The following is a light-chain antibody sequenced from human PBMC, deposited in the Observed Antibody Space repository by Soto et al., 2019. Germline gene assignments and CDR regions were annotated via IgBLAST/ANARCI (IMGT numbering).Light chain of an antibody. V-gene: IGKV1-39*01. CDR2: DAS. Sequence: DIQMTQSPSSLSASVGDRITITCRASHTIVTSLNWYQQKPGKAPNLLIYDASTLQSGVPSRFSGSGSGTDFTLTISSLQPEDFATYYCQQSYSTPPWTFGQGTKVETK. J-gene: IGKJ1*01. CDR1: HTIVTS. CDR3: QQSYSTPPWT.